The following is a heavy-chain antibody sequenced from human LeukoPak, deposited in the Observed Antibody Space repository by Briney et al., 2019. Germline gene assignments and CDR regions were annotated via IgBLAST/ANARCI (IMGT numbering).Heavy chain of an antibody. J-gene: IGHJ4*02. Sequence: PSVKVSCKASGYTFTSYGINWVRQAPGQGLEWMGWINAYNGNTNYAQKLQGRVTMTTDTSTSTAYMELRSLRSDDTAVYYCARDDALVATGSFDYWGQGTLVTVSS. CDR1: GYTFTSYG. V-gene: IGHV1-18*01. CDR3: ARDDALVATGSFDY. CDR2: INAYNGNT. D-gene: IGHD5-12*01.